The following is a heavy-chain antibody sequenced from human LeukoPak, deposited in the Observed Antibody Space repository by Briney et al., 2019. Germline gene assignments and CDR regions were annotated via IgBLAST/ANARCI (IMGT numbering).Heavy chain of an antibody. Sequence: GASVKVSCKASGYTFTSNHINWVRQATGQGLEWMGWINPKNGDRGYAQNFQGRATLTRDTSISTVYMEVSSLRSEDTAVYYCANCVVRGVSNWFDPWGQGTLVTVSS. CDR2: INPKNGDR. CDR3: ANCVVRGVSNWFDP. V-gene: IGHV1-8*03. CDR1: GYTFTSNH. J-gene: IGHJ5*02. D-gene: IGHD3-10*01.